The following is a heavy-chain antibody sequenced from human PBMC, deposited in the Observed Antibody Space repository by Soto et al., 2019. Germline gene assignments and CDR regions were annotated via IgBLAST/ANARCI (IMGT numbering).Heavy chain of an antibody. Sequence: QVQLVESGGGVVQPGRSLRLSCAASGFTFSSYGMHWVRQAPGKGLEWVAVIWYDGSNKYYADSVKGRFTISRDNSKNTLYLQMNSLRAEDTAVYYCARDPAAPGIAAAGTFDYWGQGTLVTVSS. V-gene: IGHV3-33*01. CDR3: ARDPAAPGIAAAGTFDY. CDR1: GFTFSSYG. CDR2: IWYDGSNK. J-gene: IGHJ4*02. D-gene: IGHD6-13*01.